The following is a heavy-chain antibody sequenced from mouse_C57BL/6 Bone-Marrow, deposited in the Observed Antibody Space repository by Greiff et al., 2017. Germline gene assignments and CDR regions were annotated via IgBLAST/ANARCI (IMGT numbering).Heavy chain of an antibody. J-gene: IGHJ2*01. CDR2: IDPANGNT. D-gene: IGHD1-1*01. V-gene: IGHV14-3*01. CDR3: ASRTTVVATDYFDY. CDR1: GFNIKNTY. Sequence: VQLKESVAELVRPGASVKLSCTASGFNIKNTYMHWVKQRPEQGLEWIGRIDPANGNTKYAPKFQGKATITADTSSNTAYLQLSSLTSEDTAIYYCASRTTVVATDYFDYWGQGTTLTVSS.